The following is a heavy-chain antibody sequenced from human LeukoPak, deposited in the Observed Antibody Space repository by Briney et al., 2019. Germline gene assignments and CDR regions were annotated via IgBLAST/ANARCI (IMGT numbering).Heavy chain of an antibody. Sequence: GGSLRLSYAASGFTFSSYEMNWVRQAPGKGLEWVSYISSSGSTIYYADSVKGRFTISRDNAKNSLYLQMNSLRAEDTAVHYCVRAYHPGGWFDPWGQGTLVTVSS. J-gene: IGHJ5*02. CDR3: VRAYHPGGWFDP. CDR1: GFTFSSYE. CDR2: ISSSGSTI. D-gene: IGHD2-21*01. V-gene: IGHV3-48*03.